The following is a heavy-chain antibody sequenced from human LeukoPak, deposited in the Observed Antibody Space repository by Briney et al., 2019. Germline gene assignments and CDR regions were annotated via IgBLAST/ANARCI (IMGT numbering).Heavy chain of an antibody. CDR2: ISYDGSNK. J-gene: IGHJ3*02. V-gene: IGHV3-30-3*01. D-gene: IGHD3-9*01. CDR1: GFTFSSYA. CDR3: ARGRDRLDI. Sequence: PGGSLRLSCAASGFTFSSYAMHWVRQAPGKGLEWVAVISYDGSNKYYADSVKGRFTISRDNAKNTLYLQMNSLRAEDTAVYYCARGRDRLDIWGQGTMVTVSS.